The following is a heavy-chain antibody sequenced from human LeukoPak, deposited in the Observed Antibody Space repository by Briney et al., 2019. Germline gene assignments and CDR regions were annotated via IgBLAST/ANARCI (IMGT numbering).Heavy chain of an antibody. CDR1: GGSISSYY. Sequence: ASETLSLTCTVSGGSISSYYWSWIRQPPGKGLEWIGYIYYSGSTNYNPSLKSRVTISVDTSKNQFSLKLSSVTAADTAVYYCARRAYYYDSSGYYYVPYYYYYMDVWGKGTTVTISS. J-gene: IGHJ6*03. CDR2: IYYSGST. D-gene: IGHD3-22*01. CDR3: ARRAYYYDSSGYYYVPYYYYYMDV. V-gene: IGHV4-59*12.